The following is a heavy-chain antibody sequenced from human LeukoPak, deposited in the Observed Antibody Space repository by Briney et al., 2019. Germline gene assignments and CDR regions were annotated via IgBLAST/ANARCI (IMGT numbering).Heavy chain of an antibody. CDR3: ARVLDWGFLEWFDRAMDV. CDR2: IYYSGST. CDR1: GFTFSDYY. V-gene: IGHV4-59*01. D-gene: IGHD3-3*01. J-gene: IGHJ6*03. Sequence: PGGSLRLSCAASGFTFSDYYMSWIRQAPGKGLEWIGYIYYSGSTNYNPSLKSRVTISVDTSKNQFSLKLSSVTAADTAVYYCARVLDWGFLEWFDRAMDVWGKGTTVTVSS.